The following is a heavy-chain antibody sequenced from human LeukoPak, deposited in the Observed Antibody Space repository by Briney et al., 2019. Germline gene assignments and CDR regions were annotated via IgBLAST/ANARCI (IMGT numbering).Heavy chain of an antibody. D-gene: IGHD4-17*01. CDR1: AVTFNNYW. J-gene: IGHJ3*02. V-gene: IGHV5-51*01. CDR3: ARSDYGDYLVDAFDI. CDR2: IYPGDSET. Sequence: GESLQISCKGSAVTFNNYWIGWVRQLPGKGLDWMGIIYPGDSETRYSPSFQGQVTMSVDKSINTAYLHWGSLKASDTAMYYCARSDYGDYLVDAFDIWGQGTMVTVSS.